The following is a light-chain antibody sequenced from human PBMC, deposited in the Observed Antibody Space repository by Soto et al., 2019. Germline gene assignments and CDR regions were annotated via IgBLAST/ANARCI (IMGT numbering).Light chain of an antibody. CDR2: DTS. V-gene: IGKV3-20*01. CDR1: KILSNRV. Sequence: IVFTQSPSTLSLSPGERATLSRRASKILSNRVMDWYQQRPGPGPRLFIYDTSSRGTGIRDRFTGSGSGAAFTLTISRLEAEDFGVYYCQQYGSSPITFGQGTRLEIK. J-gene: IGKJ5*01. CDR3: QQYGSSPIT.